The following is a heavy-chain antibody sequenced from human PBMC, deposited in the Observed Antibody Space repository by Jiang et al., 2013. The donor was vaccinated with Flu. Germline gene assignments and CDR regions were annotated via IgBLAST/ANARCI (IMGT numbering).Heavy chain of an antibody. Sequence: YISSSSSTIYYADSVKGRFTISRDNAKNSLYLQMNSLRAEDTAVYYCARTQSDYYDSSGYPRPPIDYYYGMDVWGQGTTVTVSS. CDR3: ARTQSDYYDSSGYPRPPIDYYYGMDV. J-gene: IGHJ6*02. CDR2: ISSSSSTI. V-gene: IGHV3-48*01. D-gene: IGHD3-22*01.